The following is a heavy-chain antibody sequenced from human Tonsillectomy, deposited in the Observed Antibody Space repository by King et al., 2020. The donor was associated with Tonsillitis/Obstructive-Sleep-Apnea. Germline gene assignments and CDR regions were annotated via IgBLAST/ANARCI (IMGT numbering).Heavy chain of an antibody. CDR3: AKERVGTGYGFDS. J-gene: IGHJ4*02. Sequence: VQLVESGGGLAQPGGSLRVSCAASGFTFYSYAMSWVRQAPGKGLEWVSTISGSGDTTDYAASVKGRLTISRDNSKNTLSLQMNGLRVEDTAVYFCAKERVGTGYGFDSWGQGTLVTVSS. CDR2: ISGSGDTT. CDR1: GFTFYSYA. D-gene: IGHD5-18*01. V-gene: IGHV3-23*04.